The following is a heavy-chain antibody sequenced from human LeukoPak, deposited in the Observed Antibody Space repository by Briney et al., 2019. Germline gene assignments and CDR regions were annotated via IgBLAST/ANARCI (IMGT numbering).Heavy chain of an antibody. CDR1: GGSFSGYY. CDR3: ARAAYCGGDCYFRWRRAFIY. CDR2: INHSGST. D-gene: IGHD2-21*02. V-gene: IGHV4-34*01. J-gene: IGHJ4*02. Sequence: SETLSLTCAVYGGSFSGYYWSWIRQPPGKGLEWIGEINHSGSTNYNPSLKSRVTISVDTSKNQFSLKLSSVAAADTAVYYCARAAYCGGDCYFRWRRAFIYWGQGTLVTVSS.